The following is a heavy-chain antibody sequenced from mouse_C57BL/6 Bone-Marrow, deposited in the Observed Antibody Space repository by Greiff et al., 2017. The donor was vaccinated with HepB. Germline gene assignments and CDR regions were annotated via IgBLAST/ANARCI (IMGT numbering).Heavy chain of an antibody. V-gene: IGHV5-6*01. CDR1: GFTFSSYG. J-gene: IGHJ4*01. CDR2: ISSGGSYT. CDR3: ARQGITTKAMDY. D-gene: IGHD1-1*01. Sequence: EVKLMESGGDLVKPGGSLKLSCAASGFTFSSYGMSWVRQTPDKRLEWVATISSGGSYTYYPDSVKGRFTISRDNAKNTLYLQMSSLKSEDTAMYYCARQGITTKAMDYWGQGTSVTVSS.